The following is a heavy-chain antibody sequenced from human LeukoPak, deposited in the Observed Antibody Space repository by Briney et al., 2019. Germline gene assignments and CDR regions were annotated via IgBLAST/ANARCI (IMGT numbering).Heavy chain of an antibody. Sequence: PGGSLRLSCAASGFSFGSYGMSWVRQAPGKGLEWVANIKQDGSEKYYVDSVKGRFTISRDNAKNSLYLQMNSLRAEDTAVYYCARAGRTHFYSGMDVWGQGTTVTVSS. CDR1: GFSFGSYG. V-gene: IGHV3-7*01. CDR2: IKQDGSEK. CDR3: ARAGRTHFYSGMDV. J-gene: IGHJ6*02.